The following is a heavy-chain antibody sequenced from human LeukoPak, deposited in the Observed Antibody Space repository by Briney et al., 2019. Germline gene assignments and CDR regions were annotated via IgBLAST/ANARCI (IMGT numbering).Heavy chain of an antibody. J-gene: IGHJ4*02. CDR3: ARSSDHCSSTSCSTPLDY. CDR1: GGSISSYY. Sequence: SETLSLTCTVSGGSISSYYWSWIRQPPGKGLEWIGYIYYSGSTNYNPSLKSRVTISVDTSKNQFSLKLSSVTAADTAVYYCARSSDHCSSTSCSTPLDYWGQGTLVTVSS. D-gene: IGHD2-2*01. V-gene: IGHV4-59*01. CDR2: IYYSGST.